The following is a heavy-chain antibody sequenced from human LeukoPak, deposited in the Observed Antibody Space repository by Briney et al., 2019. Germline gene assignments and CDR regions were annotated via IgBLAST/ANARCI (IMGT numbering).Heavy chain of an antibody. CDR3: ARHGEYYDILTQGAFDI. CDR1: GGSISSYY. CDR2: IYSSGSS. J-gene: IGHJ3*02. D-gene: IGHD3-9*01. Sequence: SETLFLTCTVSGGSISSYYWSWIRQPAGKGLEWIGRIYSSGSSNYNPSLKSRVTMSVDTSKNQFSLKLSSVTAADTAVYYCARHGEYYDILTQGAFDIWGQGTMVTVSS. V-gene: IGHV4-4*07.